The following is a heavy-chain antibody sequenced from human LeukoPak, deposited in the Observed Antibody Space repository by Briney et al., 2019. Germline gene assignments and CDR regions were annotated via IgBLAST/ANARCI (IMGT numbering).Heavy chain of an antibody. D-gene: IGHD2-2*01. CDR3: AKKTGSVEVPAAGGGGAFDI. V-gene: IGHV3-23*01. CDR1: RFTFSSYA. J-gene: IGHJ3*02. Sequence: GGSLRLSCAASRFTFSSYAMSWVRQAHGKGLEWVSAIRGSGGSTYYEDSVKGRFTISRDNSKNKLYLQMTSLSAEDRAVYVFAKKTGSVEVPAAGGGGAFDIWGQGTMVTVSS. CDR2: IRGSGGST.